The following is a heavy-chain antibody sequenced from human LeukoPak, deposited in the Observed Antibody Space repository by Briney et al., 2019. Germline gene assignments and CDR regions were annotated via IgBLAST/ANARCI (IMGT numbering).Heavy chain of an antibody. CDR3: ARQKGSPTYYYDSSGYMYFDY. J-gene: IGHJ4*02. Sequence: SETLSLTCSVSGASISSYFWHWIRHPAGKGLEWIGRVSSHGTTNYNPSLKSRVTMSIDTSRDQFSLNLSSVTAADTAVYYCARQKGSPTYYYDSSGYMYFDYWGQGTLVTVSS. V-gene: IGHV4-4*07. CDR1: GASISSYF. CDR2: VSSHGTT. D-gene: IGHD3-22*01.